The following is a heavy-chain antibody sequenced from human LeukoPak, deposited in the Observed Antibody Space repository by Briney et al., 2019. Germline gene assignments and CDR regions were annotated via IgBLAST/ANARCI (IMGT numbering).Heavy chain of an antibody. V-gene: IGHV1-46*01. CDR2: INPSGGST. CDR3: ARGLSSSWYYYYYGMDV. Sequence: ASVKVSCKASGYTFTSYYMHWVRQAPGQGLEWMGIINPSGGSTSYAQKFQGRVTMTRDTSTSPVYMELSSLRSEDTAVYYCARGLSSSWYYYYYGMDVWGQGTTVTVSS. J-gene: IGHJ6*02. CDR1: GYTFTSYY. D-gene: IGHD6-13*01.